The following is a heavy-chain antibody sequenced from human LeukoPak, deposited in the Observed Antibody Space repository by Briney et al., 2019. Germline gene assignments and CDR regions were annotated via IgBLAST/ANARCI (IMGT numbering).Heavy chain of an antibody. Sequence: HPGGSLRLSCAASGFTFSSYAMSWVCQAPGKGKEWVSAISGSGGSTYYADSVKGRFTISRDNSKNTLYLQMNSLRAEDTAVYYCAKSQWAYYDFWSGYHPGDYWGQGTLVTVS. CDR2: ISGSGGST. CDR3: AKSQWAYYDFWSGYHPGDY. D-gene: IGHD3-3*01. V-gene: IGHV3-23*01. CDR1: GFTFSSYA. J-gene: IGHJ4*02.